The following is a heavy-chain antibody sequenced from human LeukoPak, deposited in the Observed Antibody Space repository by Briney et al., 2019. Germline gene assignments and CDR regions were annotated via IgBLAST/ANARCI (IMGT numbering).Heavy chain of an antibody. CDR3: ATAVYSGYDWDY. Sequence: GASVTVSCKVSGYTLTELSMHWVRQAPGKGLEWMGGFDPEDGETIYTQKFQGRVTMTEDTSTDTAYMELSSLSSEDTAVYYCATAVYSGYDWDYWGQGTLVTVSS. D-gene: IGHD5-12*01. V-gene: IGHV1-24*01. CDR2: FDPEDGET. CDR1: GYTLTELS. J-gene: IGHJ4*02.